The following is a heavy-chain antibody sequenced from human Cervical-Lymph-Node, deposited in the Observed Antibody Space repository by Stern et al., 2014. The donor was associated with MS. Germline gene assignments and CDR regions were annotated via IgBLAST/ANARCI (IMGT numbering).Heavy chain of an antibody. J-gene: IGHJ4*02. CDR2: IIPIFGTA. V-gene: IGHV1-69*01. Sequence: VQLLESGAEVKKPGSSVKVSCKASGGTFSSYAISWVRQAPGQGLEWMGGIIPIFGTANYAQKFQGRVTITADESTSTAYMELSSLRSEDTAVYYCARGVVYYDSSGYYGIDYWGQGTLVTVSS. CDR3: ARGVVYYDSSGYYGIDY. CDR1: GGTFSSYA. D-gene: IGHD3-22*01.